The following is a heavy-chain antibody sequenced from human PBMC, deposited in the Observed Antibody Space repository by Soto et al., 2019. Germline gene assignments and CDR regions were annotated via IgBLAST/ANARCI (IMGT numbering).Heavy chain of an antibody. CDR1: GFTFSSYA. D-gene: IGHD5-18*01. CDR3: AKDRGLSMVTRGDY. CDR2: ISGSGGST. Sequence: GGSLRLSCAASGFTFSSYAMSWVLQAPGKGLEWVSAISGSGGSTYYADSVKGRFTISRDNSKNTLYLQMNSLRAEDTAVYYCAKDRGLSMVTRGDYWGQGTLVTVSS. J-gene: IGHJ4*02. V-gene: IGHV3-23*01.